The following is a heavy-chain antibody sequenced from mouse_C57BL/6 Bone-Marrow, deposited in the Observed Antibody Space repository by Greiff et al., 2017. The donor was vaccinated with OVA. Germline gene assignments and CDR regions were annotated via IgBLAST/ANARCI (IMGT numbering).Heavy chain of an antibody. Sequence: QVQLQQPGAELVKPGASVKMSCKASGYTFTSYWMHWVKQRPGRGLEWIGRIYPNSGGTKYNEKFKSKATLTVDKPSRTAYMQLSSLTSEDSAVYYCASFITTVYAMDYWGQGTSVTVSS. CDR1: GYTFTSYW. J-gene: IGHJ4*01. V-gene: IGHV1-72*01. D-gene: IGHD1-1*01. CDR3: ASFITTVYAMDY. CDR2: IYPNSGGT.